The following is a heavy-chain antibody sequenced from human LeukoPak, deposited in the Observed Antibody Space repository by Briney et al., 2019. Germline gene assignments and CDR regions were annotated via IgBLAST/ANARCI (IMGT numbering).Heavy chain of an antibody. D-gene: IGHD3-22*01. CDR2: IYYSGST. V-gene: IGHV4-61*01. CDR3: ARSYYYDSSGSIDY. CDR1: GGSISSGSCY. J-gene: IGHJ4*02. Sequence: SQTLSLTCTVSGGSISSGSCYWSWIRQPPGKGLEWIGYIYYSGSTNYNPSLKSRVTISVDTSKNQFSLKLSSVTAADTAVYYCARSYYYDSSGSIDYWGQGTLVTVSS.